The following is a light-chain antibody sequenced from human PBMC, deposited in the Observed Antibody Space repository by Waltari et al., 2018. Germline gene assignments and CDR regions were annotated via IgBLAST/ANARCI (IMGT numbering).Light chain of an antibody. Sequence: EIVFTQSPGSLSLSPGERATLSCKASQSVAKYLAWYQQKPGQAPMPLIYHASIRATGIPDRFSGSGYGTDFSLTISRLEPEDFAVYFCQKYVNLPATFGQGTTVEV. CDR2: HAS. CDR3: QKYVNLPAT. V-gene: IGKV3-20*01. J-gene: IGKJ1*01. CDR1: QSVAKY.